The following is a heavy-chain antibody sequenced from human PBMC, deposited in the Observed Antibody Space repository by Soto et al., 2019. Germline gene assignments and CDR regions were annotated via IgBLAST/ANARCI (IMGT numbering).Heavy chain of an antibody. CDR3: AREDSSSSLYYYYGMDV. Sequence: PGGSLRLSCAASGFIFSNYDMSWVRQATGKGLEWFSAIRDTGGSTYSADSVKGRFTISRDNSKNTLYLQMNGLRAEDTAVYYCAREDSSSSLYYYYGMDVWGQGTTVTVSS. J-gene: IGHJ6*02. V-gene: IGHV3-23*01. CDR1: GFIFSNYD. D-gene: IGHD6-6*01. CDR2: IRDTGGST.